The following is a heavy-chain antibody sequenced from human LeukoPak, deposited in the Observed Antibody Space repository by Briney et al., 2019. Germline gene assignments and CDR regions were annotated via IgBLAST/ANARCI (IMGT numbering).Heavy chain of an antibody. Sequence: GSLRLSCAASEFTFSHYAMHWARQAPGKGLEGVAVISSDGTHTDYADSVKGRFTISRDNSENTLSLQMNGLRPDDTAIYYCARESGNLVVSDCFQYWGQGTLVTVSS. CDR1: EFTFSHYA. J-gene: IGHJ1*01. CDR3: ARESGNLVVSDCFQY. D-gene: IGHD3-22*01. CDR2: ISSDGTHT. V-gene: IGHV3-30*04.